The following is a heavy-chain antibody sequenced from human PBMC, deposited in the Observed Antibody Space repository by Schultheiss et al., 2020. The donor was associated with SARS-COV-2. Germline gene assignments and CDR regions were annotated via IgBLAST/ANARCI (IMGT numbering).Heavy chain of an antibody. V-gene: IGHV3-23*01. D-gene: IGHD1-26*01. CDR1: GFSFSNYE. CDR2: ISGDGNYI. CDR3: ASWPSRERGSARDYYYYYGLDV. J-gene: IGHJ6*02. Sequence: GGSLRLSCAASGFSFSNYEMNWLRQAPGKGLEWLSAISGDGNYIYYADSVKGRFTISRDSSTNSLYLQMTSLRVEDTAVYYCASWPSRERGSARDYYYYYGLDVWGQGTTVTVSS.